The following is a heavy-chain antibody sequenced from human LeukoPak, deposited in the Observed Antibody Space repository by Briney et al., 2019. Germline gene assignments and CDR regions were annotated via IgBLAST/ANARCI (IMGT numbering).Heavy chain of an antibody. CDR2: ISWNSGSI. D-gene: IGHD2-15*01. J-gene: IGHJ6*03. CDR1: GFTFSSYE. Sequence: GGSLRLSCAASGFTFSSYEMNWVRQAPGKGLEWVSGISWNSGSIGYADSVKGRFTISRDNAKNSLYLQMNSLRAEDMALYYCAKGIKSSWYYYYYYMDVWGKGTTVTVSS. CDR3: AKGIKSSWYYYYYYMDV. V-gene: IGHV3-9*03.